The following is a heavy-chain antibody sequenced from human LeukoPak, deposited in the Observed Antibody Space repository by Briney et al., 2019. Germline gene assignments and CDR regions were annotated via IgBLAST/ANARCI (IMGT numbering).Heavy chain of an antibody. Sequence: GGSLRLSCAASGFTFTNYAMSWVRQTPGKGLEWVSATVGSGPDTYHADSVKGRFTVSRDNSRNTLYLQMNSLRVEDTAVYYCAKVPYYDSSAYFDYWGQGTLVTVSS. V-gene: IGHV3-23*01. J-gene: IGHJ4*02. CDR2: TVGSGPDT. CDR3: AKVPYYDSSAYFDY. CDR1: GFTFTNYA. D-gene: IGHD3-22*01.